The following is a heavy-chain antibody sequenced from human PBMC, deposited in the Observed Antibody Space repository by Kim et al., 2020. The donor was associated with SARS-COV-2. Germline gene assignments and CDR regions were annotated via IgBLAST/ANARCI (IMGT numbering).Heavy chain of an antibody. J-gene: IGHJ4*01. D-gene: IGHD5-12*01. Sequence: ASVKVSCKASGYTFTDYNVQWVRQAPGQGLDWMGRINPNSGGTTYAQKFQARVTMTRDTSINTAYLELSRLTSDDTAVYYCARREYSGWSIDNTAVSIDY. CDR2: INPNSGGT. V-gene: IGHV1-2*06. CDR3: ARREYSGWSIDNTAVSIDY. CDR1: GYTFTDYN.